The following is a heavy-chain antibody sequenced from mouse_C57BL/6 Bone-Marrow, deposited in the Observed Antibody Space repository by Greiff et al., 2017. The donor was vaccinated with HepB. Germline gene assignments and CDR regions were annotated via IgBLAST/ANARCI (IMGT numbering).Heavy chain of an antibody. Sequence: VKLQESGAELARPGASVKLSCKASGYTFTSYGISWVKQRTGQGLEWIGEIYPRSGNTYYNEKFKGKATLTADKSSSTAYMELRSLTSEDSAVYFCARSTYLPMDYWGQGTSVTVSS. J-gene: IGHJ4*01. D-gene: IGHD2-10*01. CDR2: IYPRSGNT. CDR3: ARSTYLPMDY. V-gene: IGHV1-81*01. CDR1: GYTFTSYG.